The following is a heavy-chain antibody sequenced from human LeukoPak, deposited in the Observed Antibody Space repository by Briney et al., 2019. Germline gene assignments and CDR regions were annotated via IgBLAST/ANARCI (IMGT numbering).Heavy chain of an antibody. CDR3: ARAALANYYYYYMDV. V-gene: IGHV1-46*01. Sequence: ASVKVSCKASGYTFTSKYIHWVRQAPGQGLEWMGIIKPSGDGTTYAQKFQGRVTMTRDTSTSTVYMELSSLRSEDTAVYYCARAALANYYYYYMDVWGKGTTVTVSS. CDR1: GYTFTSKY. J-gene: IGHJ6*03. CDR2: IKPSGDGT.